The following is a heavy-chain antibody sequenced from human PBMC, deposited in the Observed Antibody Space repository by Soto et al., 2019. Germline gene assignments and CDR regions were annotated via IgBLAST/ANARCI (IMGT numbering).Heavy chain of an antibody. Sequence: LRIPWSGAEDSFTGFWVGWMRQMHGKGLEWMGIIYPGDSDTRYSPSFQGQVTISADKSISTAYLQWSSLKASDTAMYYCARQKYTYFDYWGQGTLVTVSS. D-gene: IGHD1-1*01. V-gene: IGHV5-51*01. CDR1: EDSFTGFW. CDR2: IYPGDSDT. J-gene: IGHJ4*02. CDR3: ARQKYTYFDY.